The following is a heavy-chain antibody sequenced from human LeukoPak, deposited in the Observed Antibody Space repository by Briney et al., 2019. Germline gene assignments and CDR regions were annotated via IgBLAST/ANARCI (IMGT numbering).Heavy chain of an antibody. D-gene: IGHD3-9*01. V-gene: IGHV4-59*01. CDR2: IYYSGST. CDR3: ARGRYSAGDNWFDP. CDR1: GASISSFC. J-gene: IGHJ5*02. Sequence: SEPLSLTCTVSGASISSFCWNWIRQPPGKGLEWIGYIYYSGSTNYNPSLKSRVTISGDTSKNQFSLKLSSVTAADTAVYYCARGRYSAGDNWFDPWGQGTLVTVSS.